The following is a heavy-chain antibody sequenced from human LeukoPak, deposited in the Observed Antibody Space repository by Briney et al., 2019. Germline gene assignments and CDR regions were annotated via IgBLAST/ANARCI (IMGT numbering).Heavy chain of an antibody. CDR3: ARDGGAMAGNAFDI. D-gene: IGHD5-18*01. J-gene: IGHJ3*02. CDR2: IKQDGSEK. CDR1: GFTFSSYW. Sequence: PGGSLRLSCAASGFTFSSYWMSWVRQAPGKGLEWVANIKQDGSEKYYVDSVKGRFTISRDNAKNSLYLQMNSLRAEDTAVYYCARDGGAMAGNAFDIWGQGTMVTVSS. V-gene: IGHV3-7*01.